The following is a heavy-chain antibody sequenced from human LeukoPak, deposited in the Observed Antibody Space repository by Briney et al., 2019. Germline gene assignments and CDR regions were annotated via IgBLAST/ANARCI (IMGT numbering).Heavy chain of an antibody. D-gene: IGHD6-19*01. V-gene: IGHV4-39*01. CDR2: IYYSGST. Sequence: SETLSLTCTVSGGSISSSSYYWGWIRQPPGTGLEWIGSIYYSGSTYYNPSLKSRVTRSVDTSRNQFSQKLSSVTAADTAVYYCARHPRIAVAGTGVFDIWGQGKMVTVSS. CDR1: GGSISSSSYY. J-gene: IGHJ3*02. CDR3: ARHPRIAVAGTGVFDI.